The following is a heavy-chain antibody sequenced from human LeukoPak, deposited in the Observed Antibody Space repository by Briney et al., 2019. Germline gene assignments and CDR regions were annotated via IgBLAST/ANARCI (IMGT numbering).Heavy chain of an antibody. V-gene: IGHV5-51*01. CDR3: ARHVGGSYYNGQDDN. J-gene: IGHJ4*02. CDR2: IYPNDSDT. D-gene: IGHD3-10*01. CDR1: GYSFTSYW. Sequence: GESLKISCKGSGYSFTSYWIGWVRQMPGKGLEWMGIIYPNDSDTRYSPSFQGQVIISADKSISTAYLQWSSLKASDTAMYYCARHVGGSYYNGQDDNWGQGTLVTVSS.